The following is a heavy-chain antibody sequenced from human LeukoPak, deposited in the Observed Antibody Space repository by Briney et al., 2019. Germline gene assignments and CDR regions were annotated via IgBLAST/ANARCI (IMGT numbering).Heavy chain of an antibody. CDR2: IRYDGSNK. V-gene: IGHV3-30*02. CDR3: AKGVVVPAAILDY. CDR1: GFTFSSYG. D-gene: IGHD2-2*01. J-gene: IGHJ4*02. Sequence: GGSLRLSCAASGFTFSSYGMHWVRQAPGKGLEWVAFIRYDGSNKYYADSVKGRFTISRDNSKNTLYLQMNSLRAEDTAVYYCAKGVVVPAAILDYWGQGTLVTVSS.